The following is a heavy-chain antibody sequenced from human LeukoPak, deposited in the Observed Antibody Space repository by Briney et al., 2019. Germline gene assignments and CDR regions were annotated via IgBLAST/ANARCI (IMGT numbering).Heavy chain of an antibody. D-gene: IGHD6-13*01. CDR2: INPNSGGT. CDR3: ARATRIALHDGIADY. CDR1: GYTFTGYY. Sequence: ASVKVSCKASGYTFTGYYMHWVRQAPGQGLEWMGWINPNSGGTNYAQKFQGRVTMTRNTSISTAYMELSSLRSEDTAVYYCARATRIALHDGIADYWGQGTLVTVSS. J-gene: IGHJ4*02. V-gene: IGHV1-2*02.